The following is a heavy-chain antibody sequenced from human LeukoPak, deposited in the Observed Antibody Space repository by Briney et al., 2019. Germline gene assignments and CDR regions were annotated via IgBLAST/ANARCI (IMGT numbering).Heavy chain of an antibody. J-gene: IGHJ4*02. CDR3: ARGPSGSYYGS. V-gene: IGHV4-31*03. D-gene: IGHD1-26*01. CDR1: VGSIGSGAYY. Sequence: SETLSLTCSVSVGSIGSGAYYWSWIRQHPGKGLEWIGNIYYGGNSYYNPSLKSRVTISVDMSKNQFSLKLTAVTAADTAVYYCARGPSGSYYGSWGQGTLVTVSS. CDR2: IYYGGNS.